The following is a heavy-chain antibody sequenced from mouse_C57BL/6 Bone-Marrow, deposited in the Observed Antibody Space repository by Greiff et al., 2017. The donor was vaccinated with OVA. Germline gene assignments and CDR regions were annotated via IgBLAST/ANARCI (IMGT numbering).Heavy chain of an antibody. V-gene: IGHV3-6*01. Sequence: ESGPGLVKPSQSLSLTCYVTGYSITSGYYWNWIRQFPGNKLEWMGYISYDGSNNYNPSLKNRISITRDTSKNQFFLKLNSVTTEDTATYYCARDGTFYAMDYWGQGTSVTVSS. J-gene: IGHJ4*01. CDR3: ARDGTFYAMDY. D-gene: IGHD1-1*02. CDR2: ISYDGSN. CDR1: GYSITSGYY.